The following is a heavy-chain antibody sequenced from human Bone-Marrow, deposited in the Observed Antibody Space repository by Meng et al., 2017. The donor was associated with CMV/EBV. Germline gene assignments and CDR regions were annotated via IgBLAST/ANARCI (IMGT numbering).Heavy chain of an antibody. D-gene: IGHD6-13*01. CDR1: GGSISTYY. CDR3: ARTLYSSSWSHELLYYYYGMDV. V-gene: IGHV4-59*01. J-gene: IGHJ6*02. Sequence: SETLSLTCTVSGGSISTYYWSWIRQPPGKGLEWIGYIYSSGSTNYNPSLKSRVTISVDTSKNQFSLRLSSVTAADTAVYYCARTLYSSSWSHELLYYYYGMDVWGQGTTVTVSS. CDR2: IYSSGST.